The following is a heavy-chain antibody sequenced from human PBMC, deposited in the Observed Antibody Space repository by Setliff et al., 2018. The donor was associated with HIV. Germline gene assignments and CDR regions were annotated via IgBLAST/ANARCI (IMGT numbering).Heavy chain of an antibody. CDR2: IKQDGSEK. CDR3: AREGCGGDCSFYDY. D-gene: IGHD2-21*02. V-gene: IGHV3-7*01. Sequence: GGSLRLSCVASGFSFASSWMSWVRQAPGKGLEWVANIKQDGSEKYYVDSVKGRFTISRDNAKNSLYLQMNSLRAEDTAVYYCAREGCGGDCSFYDYWGQGTLVTVSS. J-gene: IGHJ4*02. CDR1: GFSFASSW.